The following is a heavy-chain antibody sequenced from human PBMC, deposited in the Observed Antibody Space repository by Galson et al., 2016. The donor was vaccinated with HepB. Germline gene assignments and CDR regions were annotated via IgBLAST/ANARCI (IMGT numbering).Heavy chain of an antibody. CDR1: GFTLSDYY. CDR2: ISSTGDTI. D-gene: IGHD6-19*01. CDR3: ARDPGMRGSGWYYFDS. Sequence: SLRLSCAASGFTLSDYYMSWIRQAPGKGLEYVSYISSTGDTIYYADSVRGRFTVSRDNAKNSLYLQMNSLRAEDTALYYCARDPGMRGSGWYYFDSWGQGILVTVSS. J-gene: IGHJ4*02. V-gene: IGHV3-11*04.